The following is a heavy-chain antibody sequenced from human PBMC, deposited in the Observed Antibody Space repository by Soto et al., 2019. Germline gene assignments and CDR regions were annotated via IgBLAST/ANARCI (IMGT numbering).Heavy chain of an antibody. Sequence: LRLSCAASGFTFSSYAMHWVRQAPGKGLEWVAVISYDGSNKYYADSVKGQFTISRDNSKNTLYLQMNSLRAEDTAVYYCASSYDSSGYSDYWGQGTLVTVSS. V-gene: IGHV3-30-3*01. CDR3: ASSYDSSGYSDY. CDR1: GFTFSSYA. D-gene: IGHD3-22*01. CDR2: ISYDGSNK. J-gene: IGHJ4*02.